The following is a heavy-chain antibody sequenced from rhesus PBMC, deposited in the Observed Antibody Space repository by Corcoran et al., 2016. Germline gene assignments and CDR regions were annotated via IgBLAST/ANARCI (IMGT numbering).Heavy chain of an antibody. CDR1: GFPFDDYA. V-gene: IGHV3-134*01. D-gene: IGHD6-25*01. Sequence: EVQLVESGGALAQPGGSLRLSCAASGFPFDDYAMHWVRKAPGTGLEWVSRISWNSGTIYYADSVKGRFTISRDNAKNSLFLQMDRLRAEDTAVYYCATGGGYSGSWNPHYWGQGVLVTVSS. CDR3: ATGGGYSGSWNPHY. CDR2: ISWNSGTI. J-gene: IGHJ4*01.